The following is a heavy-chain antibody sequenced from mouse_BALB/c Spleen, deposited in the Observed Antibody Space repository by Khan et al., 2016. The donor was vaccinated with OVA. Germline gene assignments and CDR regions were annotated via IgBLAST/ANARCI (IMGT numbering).Heavy chain of an antibody. J-gene: IGHJ3*01. D-gene: IGHD2-4*01. V-gene: IGHV1S81*02. Sequence: QVQLQQPGAELVKPGASVKLSCKASGYTFTSYYMYWVKQRPGQGLEWIGGINPSNGGTNFNEKFKSKATLTVDKSSSTAYMQLSSLKSEDSAVYYCTRGGAWATMISWCAYWGQGTLVTVSA. CDR3: TRGGAWATMISWCAY. CDR1: GYTFTSYY. CDR2: INPSNGGT.